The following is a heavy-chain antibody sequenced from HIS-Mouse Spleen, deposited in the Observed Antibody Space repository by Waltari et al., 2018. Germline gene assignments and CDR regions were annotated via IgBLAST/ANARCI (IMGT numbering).Heavy chain of an antibody. CDR2: IYYSGST. J-gene: IGHJ2*01. CDR1: DGSISSSSYY. D-gene: IGHD6-13*01. V-gene: IGHV4-39*07. Sequence: QLQLQESGPGLVKPSEPLSLTCTVPDGSISSSSYYWGWLRQPPGKGVEWIGRIYYSGSTYYNPSLKSRVTISVDTSKNQFSLKLSSVTAADTAVYYCAREIPYSSSWYDWYFDLWGRGTLVTVSS. CDR3: AREIPYSSSWYDWYFDL.